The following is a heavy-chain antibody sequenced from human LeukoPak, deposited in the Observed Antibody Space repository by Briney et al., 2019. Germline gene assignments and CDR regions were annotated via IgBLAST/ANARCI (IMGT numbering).Heavy chain of an antibody. CDR1: GFTFSSYA. D-gene: IGHD2-15*01. CDR3: GTQLDDIVVVVAATAAYYGMDV. Sequence: GGSLRLSCAASGFTFSSYAMSWVRQAPGKGLVWLSAISGSGGSTYYADSVKDRFTISRDNSKHTLYLQMNSLRSEDTAVYYWGTQLDDIVVVVAATAAYYGMDVWGKGTTVTVSS. J-gene: IGHJ6*04. CDR2: ISGSGGST. V-gene: IGHV3-23*01.